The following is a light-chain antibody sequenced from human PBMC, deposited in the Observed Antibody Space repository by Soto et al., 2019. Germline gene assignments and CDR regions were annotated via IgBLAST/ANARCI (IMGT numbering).Light chain of an antibody. J-gene: IGLJ1*01. CDR2: DVS. V-gene: IGLV2-14*03. Sequence: QSARTQSASVSGSPGQSIIISCTETSSNVGSYNYVSWYQHHPGKAPKFMIYDVSNRPSGVSNRFSGSKSGNTASLTISGLQAEDEADYYCSSYTTSGTLVFGSGTKLTVL. CDR3: SSYTTSGTLV. CDR1: SSNVGSYNY.